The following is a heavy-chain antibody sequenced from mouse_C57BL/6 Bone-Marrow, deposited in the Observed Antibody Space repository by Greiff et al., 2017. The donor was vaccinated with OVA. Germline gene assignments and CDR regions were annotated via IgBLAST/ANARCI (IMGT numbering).Heavy chain of an antibody. CDR3: GRGPTVKTWDY. CDR1: GYAFSSSW. J-gene: IGHJ2*01. CDR2: IYPGDGDT. D-gene: IGHD1-1*01. V-gene: IGHV1-82*01. Sequence: VQLQESGPELVKPGASVKISCKASGYAFSSSWMNWVKQRPGKGLEWIGRIYPGDGDTNYNGKFKGKATFSVDRSSSTVYMVLNSLTSEDPAVYYCGRGPTVKTWDYWGQGTTLTVSS.